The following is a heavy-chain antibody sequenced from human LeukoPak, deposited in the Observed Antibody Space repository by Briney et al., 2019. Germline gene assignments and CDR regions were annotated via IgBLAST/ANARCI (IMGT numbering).Heavy chain of an antibody. CDR3: ASRSGGYYDSAFDI. V-gene: IGHV4-34*01. CDR2: INHSGST. CDR1: GGSFSGYY. D-gene: IGHD3-22*01. J-gene: IGHJ3*02. Sequence: SETLSLTCAVYGGSFSGYYWSWIRQPPGKGLEWIGEINHSGSTNYNPSLKSRVTISVDTSKNQFSLKLSSVTAADTAVYYCASRSGGYYDSAFDIWGQGTMVTVSS.